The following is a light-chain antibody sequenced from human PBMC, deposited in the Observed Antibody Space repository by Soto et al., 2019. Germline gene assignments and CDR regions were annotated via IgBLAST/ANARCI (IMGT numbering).Light chain of an antibody. V-gene: IGKV1-33*01. CDR2: DAS. CDR3: QQYDNLPIT. Sequence: DLQMTQSPSSLSASVGDRVTITCQESQDISNYLNWYQEKPGKAPKLLIYDASNLETGVPSRFSGSGSGTDYTFTISSLQPEEIATYYCQQYDNLPITFGQGTRLEIK. J-gene: IGKJ5*01. CDR1: QDISNY.